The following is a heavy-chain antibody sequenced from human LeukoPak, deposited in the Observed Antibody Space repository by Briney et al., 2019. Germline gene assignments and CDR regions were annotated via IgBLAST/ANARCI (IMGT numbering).Heavy chain of an antibody. V-gene: IGHV1-46*01. Sequence: ASVKVSCKASGYTFTPYFIHWVRQAPGQGLEWMGIINPTGGSTTYAQKFQGRFTVTRDMSTSTVYLELSSLTSEDTAVYYCARARVIVGGTATYNFDHWGQGTLVTVSS. CDR3: ARARVIVGGTATYNFDH. CDR2: INPTGGST. CDR1: GYTFTPYF. D-gene: IGHD1-14*01. J-gene: IGHJ4*02.